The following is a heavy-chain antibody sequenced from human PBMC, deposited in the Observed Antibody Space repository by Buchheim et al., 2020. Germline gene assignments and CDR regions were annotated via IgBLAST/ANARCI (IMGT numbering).Heavy chain of an antibody. Sequence: QLQLQESGSGLVKPSQTLSLTCAVSGDSISSGGYFWSWIRQPPGKGLEWIGYMYQTGSTYYNPALKSRVTISVDRSQHQLSLKLTSVTAADTAVYYCARGSLNYFDTSGLRGAWFDPWGQGTL. V-gene: IGHV4-30-2*01. CDR1: GDSISSGGYF. D-gene: IGHD3-22*01. CDR2: MYQTGST. CDR3: ARGSLNYFDTSGLRGAWFDP. J-gene: IGHJ5*02.